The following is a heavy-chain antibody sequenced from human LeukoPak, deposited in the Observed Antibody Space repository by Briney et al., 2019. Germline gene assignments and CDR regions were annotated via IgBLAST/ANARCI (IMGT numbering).Heavy chain of an antibody. Sequence: PVKVSCKASGDTFTSYTISWVRQAPGQGLEWMGRNIPIFGTAKYAQKFQGRVTITTDESTSTAYMELSSLRSEDTAVYYCATLYYYDSSGYYRYWGQGTLVTVSS. D-gene: IGHD3-22*01. CDR3: ATLYYYDSSGYYRY. CDR2: NIPIFGTA. CDR1: GDTFTSYT. V-gene: IGHV1-69*05. J-gene: IGHJ4*02.